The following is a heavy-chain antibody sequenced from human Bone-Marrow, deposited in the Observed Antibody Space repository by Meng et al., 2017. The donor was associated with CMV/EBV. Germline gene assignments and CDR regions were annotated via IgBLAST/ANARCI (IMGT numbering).Heavy chain of an antibody. D-gene: IGHD3-22*01. CDR2: IYYSGRT. CDR3: ARVGYYYDSSGPSRWVDP. V-gene: IGHV4-31*03. Sequence: SETLSLTCTVSGGSISIGGYYWSWIRQHPGKGLEWIGYIYYSGRTYYNPSLKSRVTISVDTSENQFSLKLSSVTAADTAVYYCARVGYYYDSSGPSRWVDPWGQGTRVTGSS. J-gene: IGHJ5*02. CDR1: GGSISIGGYY.